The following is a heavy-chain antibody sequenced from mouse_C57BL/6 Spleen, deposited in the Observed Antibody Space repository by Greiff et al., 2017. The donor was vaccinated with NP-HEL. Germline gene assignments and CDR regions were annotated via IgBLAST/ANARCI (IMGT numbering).Heavy chain of an antibody. D-gene: IGHD2-1*01. Sequence: VQLQQSGPELVKPGASVKISCKASGYSFTSYYIHWVKQRPGQGLEWIGWIYPGSGNTKYNEKFKGKATLTADTSSSTAYMQLSSLTSEDSAVYYCAYGNRYYFDYWGQGTTLTVSS. J-gene: IGHJ2*01. CDR2: IYPGSGNT. CDR1: GYSFTSYY. CDR3: AYGNRYYFDY. V-gene: IGHV1-66*01.